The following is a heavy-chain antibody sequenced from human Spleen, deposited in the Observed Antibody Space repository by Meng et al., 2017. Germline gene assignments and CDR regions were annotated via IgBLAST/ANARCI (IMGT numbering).Heavy chain of an antibody. V-gene: IGHV4-34*01. CDR3: ARGPTTMAHDFDY. Sequence: QQWGAALLKPSESLSLTCVVSGGSFSDYYWSWSRQPPGKGLEWIGEINHSGSTNYNPSLESRATISVDTSQNNLSLKLSSVTAADSAVYYCARGPTTMAHDFDYWGQGTLVTVSS. CDR2: INHSGST. D-gene: IGHD4-11*01. CDR1: GGSFSDYY. J-gene: IGHJ4*02.